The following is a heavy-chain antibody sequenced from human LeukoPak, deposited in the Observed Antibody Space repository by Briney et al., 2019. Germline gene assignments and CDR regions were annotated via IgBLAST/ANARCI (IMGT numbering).Heavy chain of an antibody. CDR3: ARDNYAGANWFDP. D-gene: IGHD1-7*01. Sequence: ASVKVSCKASGGTFSSYAISRVRQAPGQGLEWMGGIIPIFGTANYAQKFQGRVTITTDESMSTAYMELSSLRSEDTAVYYCARDNYAGANWFDPWGQGTLVAVSS. CDR2: IIPIFGTA. V-gene: IGHV1-69*05. J-gene: IGHJ5*02. CDR1: GGTFSSYA.